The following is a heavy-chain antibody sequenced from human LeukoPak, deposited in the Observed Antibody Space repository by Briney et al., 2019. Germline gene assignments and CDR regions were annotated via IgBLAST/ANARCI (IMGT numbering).Heavy chain of an antibody. CDR1: GGTFSSYA. Sequence: SVKVSCKASGGTFSSYAISWVRQAPGQGLEWMGGIIPIFGTANYAQKFQGRVTITADESTSTAYMELSSLRSEDTAVYYCARGPYCSGGSCYSRYYYGMGVWGKGTTVTVSS. J-gene: IGHJ6*04. CDR2: IIPIFGTA. D-gene: IGHD2-15*01. V-gene: IGHV1-69*13. CDR3: ARGPYCSGGSCYSRYYYGMGV.